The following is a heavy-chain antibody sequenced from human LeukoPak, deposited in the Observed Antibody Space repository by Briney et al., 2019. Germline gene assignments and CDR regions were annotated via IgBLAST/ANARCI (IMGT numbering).Heavy chain of an antibody. J-gene: IGHJ4*02. CDR1: GFTFSSYG. CDR2: ISYDGSNK. D-gene: IGHD3-22*01. Sequence: GGSLRLSCAASGFTFSSYGMHWVRQAPGKGLEWVAVISYDGSNKYYADSVKGRFTISRDNSKNTLYLQMNSLRAEDTAVYYCAREGYYYDSSGYYSKIFDYWGQGTLVTVSS. CDR3: AREGYYYDSSGYYSKIFDY. V-gene: IGHV3-30*03.